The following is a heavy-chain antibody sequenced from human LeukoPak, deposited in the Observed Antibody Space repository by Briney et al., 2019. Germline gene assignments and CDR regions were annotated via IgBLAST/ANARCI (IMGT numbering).Heavy chain of an antibody. CDR3: ARGDQGSGWYGSP. CDR2: IIPILGIA. D-gene: IGHD6-19*01. Sequence: SVKVSCKASGGTFSSYAISWVRQAPGQGLEWMGRIIPILGIANYAQKFQGRVTITADKSTSTAYMELSSLRSEDTAVYYCARGDQGSGWYGSPWGQGTMVTVSS. J-gene: IGHJ3*01. V-gene: IGHV1-69*04. CDR1: GGTFSSYA.